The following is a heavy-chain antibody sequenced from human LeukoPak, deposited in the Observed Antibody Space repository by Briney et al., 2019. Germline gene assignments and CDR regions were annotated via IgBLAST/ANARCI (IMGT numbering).Heavy chain of an antibody. V-gene: IGHV3-30*02. CDR2: IWYDGSNK. J-gene: IGHJ4*02. D-gene: IGHD1-26*01. Sequence: GGSLRLSCAASGFTFSSYGMHWVRQAPGKGLEWVAVIWYDGSNKYYADSVKGRFTISRDNSKNTLYLQMNSLRAEDTAVYYCAKEMGKTLFPPFDYWGQGTLVTVSS. CDR3: AKEMGKTLFPPFDY. CDR1: GFTFSSYG.